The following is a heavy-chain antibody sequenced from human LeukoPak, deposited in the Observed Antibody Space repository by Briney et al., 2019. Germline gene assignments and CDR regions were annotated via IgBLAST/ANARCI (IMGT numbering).Heavy chain of an antibody. CDR1: GGTFSSYA. V-gene: IGHV1-69*13. D-gene: IGHD5-12*01. J-gene: IGHJ4*02. Sequence: SVKVSCKASGGTFSSYAISWVRQAPGQGLEWMGGIIPIFGTANYAQKFQGRVTITADESTSTAYMEVSSLRSEDTAVYYCAREQVGYSGYDSFGYWGQGTLVTVSS. CDR3: AREQVGYSGYDSFGY. CDR2: IIPIFGTA.